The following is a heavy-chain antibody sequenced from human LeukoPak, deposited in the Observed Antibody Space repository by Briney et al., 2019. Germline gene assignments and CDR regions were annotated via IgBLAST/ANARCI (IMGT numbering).Heavy chain of an antibody. CDR3: ARDGYGSSMDV. V-gene: IGHV4-59*12. J-gene: IGHJ6*03. D-gene: IGHD6-13*01. Sequence: KPSETLSLTCTVSGGSISSYYWSWIRQPPGKGLEWIGYIYYSGSTNYNPSLKSRVSMSVDTSKNQFSLKLTSVTAADTAVYYCARDGYGSSMDVWGKGTTVTVSS. CDR1: GGSISSYY. CDR2: IYYSGST.